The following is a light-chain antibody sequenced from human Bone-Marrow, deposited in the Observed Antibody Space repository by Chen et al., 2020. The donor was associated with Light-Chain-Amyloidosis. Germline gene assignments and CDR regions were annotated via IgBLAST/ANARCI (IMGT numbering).Light chain of an antibody. Sequence: QSALTQTASVSGSPGQSITISCTGTSSDVGGYNYVSCYQQHPRKAPKLMIYDVSNRPSGVSTPFSGHKSCNTASLTISGLQAEDDADYYCSSYPSSSTYVVFGGGTKVTVL. V-gene: IGLV2-14*01. J-gene: IGLJ2*01. CDR2: DVS. CDR3: SSYPSSSTYVV. CDR1: SSDVGGYNY.